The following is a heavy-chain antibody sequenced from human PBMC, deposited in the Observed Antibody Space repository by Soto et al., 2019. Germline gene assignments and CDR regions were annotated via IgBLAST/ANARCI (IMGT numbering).Heavy chain of an antibody. CDR3: ARDDYGDYLSYYYYGMDV. V-gene: IGHV1-69*12. D-gene: IGHD4-17*01. CDR1: GGTFSSYA. J-gene: IGHJ6*02. CDR2: IIPIFGTA. Sequence: QVQLVQSGAEVKKPGSSVKVSCKASGGTFSSYAISWVRQAPGQGLEWMGGIIPIFGTANYAQKFQGRVTITADESTSTAYMELSSLRYEDTAVYYCARDDYGDYLSYYYYGMDVWGQGTTVTVSS.